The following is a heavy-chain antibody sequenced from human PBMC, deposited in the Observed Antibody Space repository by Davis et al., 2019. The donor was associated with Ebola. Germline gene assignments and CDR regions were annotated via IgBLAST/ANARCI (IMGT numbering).Heavy chain of an antibody. J-gene: IGHJ3*02. CDR2: ISAYNGNT. CDR3: ARTSIVGTTTTASDI. V-gene: IGHV1-18*01. CDR1: GYTFKNYA. Sequence: ASVKVSCKASGYTFKNYAISWVRQAPGQGLEWMGWISAYNGNTNYAQKVQGRVTMTTDTSTGSAYLELRSLRSDDTAVYFCARTSIVGTTTTASDIWGQGTLVTVSS. D-gene: IGHD1-26*01.